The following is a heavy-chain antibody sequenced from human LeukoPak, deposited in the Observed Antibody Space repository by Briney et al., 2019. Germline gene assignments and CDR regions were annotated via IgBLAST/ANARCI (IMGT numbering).Heavy chain of an antibody. CDR1: GGTFSSYA. CDR3: ARDSRLRLGEFNPTYYYYYMDV. CDR2: IIPIFGTA. Sequence: ASVKVSCKASGGTFSSYAISWVRQAPGQGLEWMGGIIPIFGTANYAQKFQGRVTITTDESTSTAYMELSSLRSEDTAVYYCARDSRLRLGEFNPTYYYYYMDVWGKGTTVTVSS. V-gene: IGHV1-69*05. D-gene: IGHD3-16*01. J-gene: IGHJ6*03.